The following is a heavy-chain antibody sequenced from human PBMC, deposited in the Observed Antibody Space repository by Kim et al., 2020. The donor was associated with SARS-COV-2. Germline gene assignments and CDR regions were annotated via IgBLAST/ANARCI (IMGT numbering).Heavy chain of an antibody. J-gene: IGHJ4*02. CDR1: GGSISSSSYY. Sequence: SETLSLTCTVSGGSISSSSYYWGWIRQPPGKGLEWIGSIYYSGSTYYNPSLKSRVTISVDTSKNQFSLKLSSVTAADTAVYYCARMTSVTTWDDEIDYWGQGTLVTVSS. CDR2: IYYSGST. D-gene: IGHD4-17*01. V-gene: IGHV4-39*01. CDR3: ARMTSVTTWDDEIDY.